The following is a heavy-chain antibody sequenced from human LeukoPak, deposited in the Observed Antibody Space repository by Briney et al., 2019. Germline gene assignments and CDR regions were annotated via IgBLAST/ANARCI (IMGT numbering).Heavy chain of an antibody. D-gene: IGHD6-13*01. Sequence: SETLSLTCTVSGGSISSYYWSWIRQPPGKGLEWIGYIYYSGSTNYNPSLKSRVTISVDTSKNQFSLKLSSVTAADTAVYYCARRHSSSWFFDNWGQGTLVSVSS. CDR2: IYYSGST. V-gene: IGHV4-59*08. CDR3: ARRHSSSWFFDN. J-gene: IGHJ4*02. CDR1: GGSISSYY.